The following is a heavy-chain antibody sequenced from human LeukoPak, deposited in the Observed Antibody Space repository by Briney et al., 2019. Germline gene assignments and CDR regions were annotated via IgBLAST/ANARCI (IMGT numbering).Heavy chain of an antibody. CDR2: TSSRGSYI. CDR1: GFTFSSYT. D-gene: IGHD1-26*01. J-gene: IGHJ4*02. V-gene: IGHV3-21*01. Sequence: GGSLRLSCAASGFTFSSYTMNWVRQAPGKGLEWVSSTSSRGSYIYYADSVTGRFTISRDNAKNSLYLQMNSLRVEDTAVYYCARGVGGGSDYWGQGTLVTVSS. CDR3: ARGVGGGSDY.